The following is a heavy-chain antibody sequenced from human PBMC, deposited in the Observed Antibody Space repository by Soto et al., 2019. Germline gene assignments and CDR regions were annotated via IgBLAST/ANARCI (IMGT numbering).Heavy chain of an antibody. Sequence: QLQLQESGSGLVKPSQTLSLTCAVSGGSITSGGFSWSWIRQPPGKGLEWIGYIFQSGSPSYTPSLNSRVTISVERSKNQFFLRLSSVTAADTAVYFCARDRNGLGGIDYWGQGTLVTVSS. D-gene: IGHD1-1*01. CDR2: IFQSGSP. CDR1: GGSITSGGFS. J-gene: IGHJ4*02. CDR3: ARDRNGLGGIDY. V-gene: IGHV4-30-2*01.